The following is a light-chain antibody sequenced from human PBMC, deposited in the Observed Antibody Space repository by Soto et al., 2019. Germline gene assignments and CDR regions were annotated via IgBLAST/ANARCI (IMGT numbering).Light chain of an antibody. CDR1: ISEVGSYYR. J-gene: IGLJ3*02. Sequence: QSALTQPPSVSGSPGQSVTISCTGTISEVGSYYRVSWYQQPPGTAPKLLIYDVTNRPSGVPDRFSGSRSGHTASLTISGLQAEDEADYYCSSYAGSNNFLLFGGGTKLTVL. CDR2: DVT. CDR3: SSYAGSNNFLL. V-gene: IGLV2-18*02.